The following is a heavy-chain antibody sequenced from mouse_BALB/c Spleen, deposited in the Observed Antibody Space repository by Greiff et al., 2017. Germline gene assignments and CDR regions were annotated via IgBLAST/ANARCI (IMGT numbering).Heavy chain of an antibody. J-gene: IGHJ3*01. D-gene: IGHD2-1*01. CDR1: GFTFSSYG. CDR2: ISSGGSYT. Sequence: DVMLVQSGGDLVKPGGSLKLSCAASGFTFSSYGMSWVRQTPDKMLEWVATISSGGSYTYYPDSVKGRFTISRDNAKNTLYLQLSSLKSEDTAMYYCAIYGNYEGFAYWGQETLVTVSA. V-gene: IGHV5-6*02. CDR3: AIYGNYEGFAY.